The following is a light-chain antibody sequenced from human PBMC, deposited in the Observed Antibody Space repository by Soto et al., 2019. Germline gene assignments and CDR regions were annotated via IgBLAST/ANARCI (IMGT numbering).Light chain of an antibody. Sequence: QSALTQPASVSGSPGQSITISCTGTSSDVGGYNYVSWYQQHPGKAPKLMIYEVSNRPSGVSNRFSGSKSGNTASLTISGRQAEDAADYYSSSYTSSSSRVFATGTKLTVL. CDR2: EVS. V-gene: IGLV2-14*01. CDR1: SSDVGGYNY. CDR3: SSYTSSSSRV. J-gene: IGLJ1*01.